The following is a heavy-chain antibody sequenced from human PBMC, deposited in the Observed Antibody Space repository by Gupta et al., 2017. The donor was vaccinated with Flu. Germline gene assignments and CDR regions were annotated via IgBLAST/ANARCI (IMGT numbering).Heavy chain of an antibody. J-gene: IGHJ2*01. CDR3: ARTPSIAGWFFDL. V-gene: IGHV1-2*02. D-gene: IGHD2/OR15-2a*01. Sequence: QVQLVQSGDEVKKPGASVKVSCKASGYTLTDYYIHWVRQAPGQGPEWMAWINPYSGSTFYAQKFQGRLTLSTDASIHTAYMDLTSLSSDDTAVYFCARTPSIAGWFFDLWGRGTLVTVSS. CDR1: GYTLTDYY. CDR2: INPYSGST.